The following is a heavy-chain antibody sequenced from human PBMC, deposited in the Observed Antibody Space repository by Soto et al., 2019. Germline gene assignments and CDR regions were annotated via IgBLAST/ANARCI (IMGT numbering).Heavy chain of an antibody. CDR3: ATLGYYDSSGYYEWRNWFDP. J-gene: IGHJ5*02. CDR1: GYTLTELS. D-gene: IGHD3-22*01. V-gene: IGHV1-24*01. CDR2: FDPEDGET. Sequence: ASVKVSCKVSGYTLTELSMHWVRQAPGKGLEWMGGFDPEDGETIYAQKFQGRVTMTEDTSTDTAYMELSSLRSEDTAVYYCATLGYYDSSGYYEWRNWFDPWGQGTLVTVSS.